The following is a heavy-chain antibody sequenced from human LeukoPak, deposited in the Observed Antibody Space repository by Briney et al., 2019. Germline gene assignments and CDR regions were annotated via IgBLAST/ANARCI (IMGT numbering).Heavy chain of an antibody. CDR3: ARFYCSDGVCYIDY. D-gene: IGHD2-8*01. CDR2: VYTSGRT. Sequence: SQTLSLTCTVSGGSVSSGKYFGSWIRQPAGKGLEWIGRVYTSGRTNYIPSLKSRITISVDTSKNQFSLRLSSVTAADTAVYFYARFYCSDGVCYIDYWGQGTLVTVSS. CDR1: GGSVSSGKYF. J-gene: IGHJ4*02. V-gene: IGHV4-61*02.